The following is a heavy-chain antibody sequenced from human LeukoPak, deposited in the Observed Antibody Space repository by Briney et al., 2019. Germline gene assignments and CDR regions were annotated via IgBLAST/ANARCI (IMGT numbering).Heavy chain of an antibody. CDR1: GGSISSGSYY. CDR3: ARSIFGVVSKSFDY. D-gene: IGHD3-3*02. J-gene: IGHJ4*02. Sequence: SQTLSLTCTVSGGSISSGSYYWSWIRQPAGKGLEWIGRIYTSGSTNYNPSLKSRVTISVDTSKNQFSLKLSSVTAADTAVYYCARSIFGVVSKSFDYWGQGTLVTVSS. CDR2: IYTSGST. V-gene: IGHV4-61*02.